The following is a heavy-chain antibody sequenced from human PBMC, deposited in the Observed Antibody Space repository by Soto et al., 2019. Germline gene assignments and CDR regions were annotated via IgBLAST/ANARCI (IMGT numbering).Heavy chain of an antibody. CDR1: GYTFTSYG. Sequence: ASVKVSCTASGYTFTSYGISWVRQAPGQGLEWMGWISAYNGNTNYAQKLQGRVTMTTDTSTSTAYMELRSLRSDDTAVYYCARVVVVPAAMVNYYYYGMDVWGQGTTVTVSS. CDR3: ARVVVVPAAMVNYYYYGMDV. J-gene: IGHJ6*02. CDR2: ISAYNGNT. V-gene: IGHV1-18*01. D-gene: IGHD2-2*01.